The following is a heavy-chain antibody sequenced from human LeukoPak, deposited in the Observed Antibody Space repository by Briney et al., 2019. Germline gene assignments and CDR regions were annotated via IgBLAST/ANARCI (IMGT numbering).Heavy chain of an antibody. V-gene: IGHV4-61*02. Sequence: SQTLSLTCTVSGDSISSGDYYWSWIRQPAGKGLEWIGRISSSGSTNYNPSLKSRVTISVDTSKNQFSLKLSSVTAADTAVYYCARGRSWFGELSPWFDPWGQGTLVTVSS. CDR1: GDSISSGDYY. J-gene: IGHJ5*02. CDR3: ARGRSWFGELSPWFDP. CDR2: ISSSGST. D-gene: IGHD3-10*01.